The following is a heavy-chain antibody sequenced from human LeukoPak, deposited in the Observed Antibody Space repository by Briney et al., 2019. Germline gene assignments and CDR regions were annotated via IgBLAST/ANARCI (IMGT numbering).Heavy chain of an antibody. CDR3: ARGGRSGYYNYYFDY. CDR2: ISYSGIT. Sequence: SETLSLTCTVSGASISNYYWSWIRQPPEKGLEWMGYISYSGITNYNPSLRSRVTISVDTSKNQFSLKLSSVTAADTAVYYCARGGRSGYYNYYFDYWGQGTLVTVSS. CDR1: GASISNYY. D-gene: IGHD3-22*01. V-gene: IGHV4-59*01. J-gene: IGHJ4*02.